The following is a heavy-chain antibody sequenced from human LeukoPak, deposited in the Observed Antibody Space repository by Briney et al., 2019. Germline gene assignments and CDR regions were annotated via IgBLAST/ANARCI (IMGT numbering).Heavy chain of an antibody. CDR3: ARSSLSTVSYYYYYSMDV. V-gene: IGHV4-34*01. Sequence: SETLSLTCAVSGESHSRFYWSWIRQSPGRGLEWIGEINHSGSPNYNPSLKSRITISVDTSKSQFSLKLSSVTTADTAVYYCARSSLSTVSYYYYYSMDVWGKGTTVTVSS. D-gene: IGHD4-17*01. CDR2: INHSGSP. CDR1: GESHSRFY. J-gene: IGHJ6*03.